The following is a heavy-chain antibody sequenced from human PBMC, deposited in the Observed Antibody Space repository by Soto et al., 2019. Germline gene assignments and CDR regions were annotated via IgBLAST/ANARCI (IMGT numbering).Heavy chain of an antibody. D-gene: IGHD4-17*01. CDR2: INSDGSST. J-gene: IGHJ4*02. CDR3: ARENYGGNVGYFDY. V-gene: IGHV3-74*01. CDR1: GFTFSSYG. Sequence: GGSLRLSCAASGFTFSSYGMHWVRQAPGKGLVWVSRINSDGSSTSYADSVKGRFTISRDNAKNALYLQMNSLRAEDTAVYYCARENYGGNVGYFDYWGQGTLVTVSS.